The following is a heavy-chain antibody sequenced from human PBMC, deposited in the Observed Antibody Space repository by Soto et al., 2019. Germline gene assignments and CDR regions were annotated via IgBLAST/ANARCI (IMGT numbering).Heavy chain of an antibody. J-gene: IGHJ5*02. CDR2: MYSGGST. Sequence: EVQLVESGGGLVQPGGSLRLSCAGSGFTVSTNYMSWVRQAPGKGLEWVSIMYSGGSTFYADSVKGRCTISRDSSKNTLYLQISSLRVEDSAVYYCARHYGSGSYATWGQGTLVAVSS. CDR3: ARHYGSGSYAT. D-gene: IGHD3-10*01. V-gene: IGHV3-66*04. CDR1: GFTVSTNY.